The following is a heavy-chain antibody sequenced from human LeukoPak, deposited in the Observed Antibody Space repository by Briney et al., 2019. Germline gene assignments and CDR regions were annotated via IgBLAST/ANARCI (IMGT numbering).Heavy chain of an antibody. Sequence: GGSLRLSCAASGFSFSNHGMNWVRQAPGKGLEWVAVVTYDGNHKNYADSVKGRFTISRDNSKNTLYLQMNSLRAEDTAVFYCARGSCSGGSCPYDFWGQGTLVTASS. D-gene: IGHD2-15*01. V-gene: IGHV3-33*05. CDR1: GFSFSNHG. J-gene: IGHJ4*02. CDR2: VTYDGNHK. CDR3: ARGSCSGGSCPYDF.